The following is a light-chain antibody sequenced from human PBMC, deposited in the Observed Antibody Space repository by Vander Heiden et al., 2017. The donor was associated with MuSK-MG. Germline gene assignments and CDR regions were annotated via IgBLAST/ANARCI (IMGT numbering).Light chain of an antibody. Sequence: PVMVIYKDTERPSGIPGRFSGSSSGTTVTLIISGVQAEDEAAYYCQSADSDSHMFFGGGTQGSVL. CDR2: KDT. V-gene: IGLV3-25*03. J-gene: IGLJ2*01. CDR3: QSADSDSHMF.